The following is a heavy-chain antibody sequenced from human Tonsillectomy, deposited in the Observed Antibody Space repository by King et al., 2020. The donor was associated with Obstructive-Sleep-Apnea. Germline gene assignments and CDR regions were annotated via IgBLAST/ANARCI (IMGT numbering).Heavy chain of an antibody. CDR2: INIDGSIT. CDR1: GFTFRSYW. D-gene: IGHD2/OR15-2a*01. CDR3: ARRYNSMWAFDY. J-gene: IGHJ4*02. V-gene: IGHV3-74*01. Sequence: VQLVESGGGVVQPGGSLRLSCAASGFTFRSYWMHLVRLAPGKGPVWGSHINIDGSITDYAEAVKGRFTISSDNAKNTLYLQMNSLRPEDTAEYYCARRYNSMWAFDYWGQGTLVTVSS.